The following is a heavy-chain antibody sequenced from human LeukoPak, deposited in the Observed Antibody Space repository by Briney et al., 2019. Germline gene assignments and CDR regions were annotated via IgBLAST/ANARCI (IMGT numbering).Heavy chain of an antibody. CDR3: ARPLMYYYGSETYFWFDP. J-gene: IGHJ5*02. Sequence: GGSLRLSCAASGFTVTSNYMSWVRQAPGKGLEWVSVIYSGGSTYYADSVKDRFTISRDNAKNSLYLQMNSLRAEDTAVYYCARPLMYYYGSETYFWFDPWGQGILVTVSS. CDR1: GFTVTSNY. CDR2: IYSGGST. V-gene: IGHV3-66*04. D-gene: IGHD3-10*01.